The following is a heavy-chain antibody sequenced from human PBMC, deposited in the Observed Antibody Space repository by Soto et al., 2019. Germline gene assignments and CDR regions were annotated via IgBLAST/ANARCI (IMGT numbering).Heavy chain of an antibody. V-gene: IGHV1-69*01. Sequence: QVQLVQSGAELKKPGSSVKVSCKASGGTFSSYAISWVRQAPGQGLEWMGGIIPIFGTANYAQKYQGRVTITADESTSTADIDRSSLSSEDTAVYYCARDQGTVVTPRRYCQHWGQGTLVTVSS. CDR3: ARDQGTVVTPRRYCQH. D-gene: IGHD2-21*02. CDR1: GGTFSSYA. CDR2: IIPIFGTA. J-gene: IGHJ1*01.